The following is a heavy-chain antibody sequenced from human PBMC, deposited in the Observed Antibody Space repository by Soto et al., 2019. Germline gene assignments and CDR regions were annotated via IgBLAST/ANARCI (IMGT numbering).Heavy chain of an antibody. J-gene: IGHJ5*02. D-gene: IGHD5-12*01. Sequence: LRLSCAASGFRFSNYGMHWVRQPPGKGLEWVAVIWDDGGNKYYEDSVKGRFTISRDNSRNILYLELNSLRVEDTAVYYCARAPQRRGYGPQSFDPSDQGTLGTVS. CDR1: GFRFSNYG. V-gene: IGHV3-33*01. CDR3: ARAPQRRGYGPQSFDP. CDR2: IWDDGGNK.